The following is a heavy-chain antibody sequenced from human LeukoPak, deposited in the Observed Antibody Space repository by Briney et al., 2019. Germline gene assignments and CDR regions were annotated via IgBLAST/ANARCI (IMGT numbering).Heavy chain of an antibody. J-gene: IGHJ4*02. CDR2: ITSSSRTI. D-gene: IGHD3-9*01. Sequence: GGSLRLSYVASGFTFSSSEMNWVRQAPGKGLEWISYITSSSRTIWYADSVKGRFTISRDNAKNSLYLQMNSLRAEDTAVYYCARTIRRYYDILTGYFQPLYYFDYWGQGTLVTVSS. CDR1: GFTFSSSE. V-gene: IGHV3-48*03. CDR3: ARTIRRYYDILTGYFQPLYYFDY.